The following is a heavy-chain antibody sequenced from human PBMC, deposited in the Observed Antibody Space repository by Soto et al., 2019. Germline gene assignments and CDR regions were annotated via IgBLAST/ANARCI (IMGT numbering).Heavy chain of an antibody. J-gene: IGHJ4*02. CDR3: ARNPTETGTFEY. V-gene: IGHV1-8*01. CDR2: LKPNGGDT. CDR1: GYTFTSYD. D-gene: IGHD7-27*01. Sequence: ASVKVSCKASGYTFTSYDINWVRQATGQGLEWMGWLKPNGGDTGYAQNFQGRVTLTRNTSTATAYMELTSLTSADAAVYFCARNPTETGTFEYWGQGTPVTVSS.